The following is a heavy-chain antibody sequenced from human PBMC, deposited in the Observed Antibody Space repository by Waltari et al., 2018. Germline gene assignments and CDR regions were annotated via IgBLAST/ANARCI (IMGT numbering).Heavy chain of an antibody. CDR3: ARETGTGYYPNYFDY. J-gene: IGHJ4*02. V-gene: IGHV4-4*07. D-gene: IGHD1-26*01. Sequence: VQLQESGPGLVKPSETLSLTCTVSGGSVTSYFWSWVRQPAGKGLEWVGRISTSGSSKYRPSPESRVTMSVDRSENQVSLNLHFVTAADTAIYYCARETGTGYYPNYFDYWGQGTPVTVSS. CDR2: ISTSGSS. CDR1: GGSVTSYF.